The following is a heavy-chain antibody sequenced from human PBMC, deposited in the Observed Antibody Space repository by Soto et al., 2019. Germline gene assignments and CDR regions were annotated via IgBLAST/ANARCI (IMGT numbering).Heavy chain of an antibody. CDR3: PRHGGYSFDY. J-gene: IGHJ4*02. D-gene: IGHD3-16*01. V-gene: IGHV4-34*01. CDR2: IGHGGGT. Sequence: QVQLQQWGAGLLKPSETLSVTCAVYGGSFSGYYWSWIRQPPGKGLEWIGEIGHGGGTIYNPSLETRVTISEDSANTHFSLTVTSVTAADTPVYSCPRHGGYSFDYWGQGAPVTVSS. CDR1: GGSFSGYY.